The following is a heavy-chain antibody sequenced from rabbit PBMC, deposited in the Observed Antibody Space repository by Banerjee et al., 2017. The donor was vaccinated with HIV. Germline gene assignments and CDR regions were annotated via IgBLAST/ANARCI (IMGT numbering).Heavy chain of an antibody. CDR1: GFDFSSNA. CDR3: ATELTANDAL. D-gene: IGHD3-3*01. CDR2: IYTGSGST. Sequence: QSLEESGGDLVKPGGTLTLTCTVSGFDFSSNAMCWVRQAPGKGLEWIAGIYTGSGSTYYASWAKGRFTISKTSSTTVTLQMTSLTAADTATYFCATELTANDALWGQGTLVTVS. J-gene: IGHJ3*01. V-gene: IGHV1S40*01.